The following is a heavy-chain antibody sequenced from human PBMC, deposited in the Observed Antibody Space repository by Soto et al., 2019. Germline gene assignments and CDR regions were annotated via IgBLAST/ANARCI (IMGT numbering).Heavy chain of an antibody. Sequence: PGGSLRLSCAASGFPFSSYAMSWVRQAPGKGLEWVSTISSSGDTTNYADSVKGRFTISRDNSKNTLYLQTNNLRAEDTAVYYCAKDRTVAVGRGFDYWGQGTLVTVSS. D-gene: IGHD2-2*01. J-gene: IGHJ4*02. V-gene: IGHV3-23*01. CDR3: AKDRTVAVGRGFDY. CDR1: GFPFSSYA. CDR2: ISSSGDTT.